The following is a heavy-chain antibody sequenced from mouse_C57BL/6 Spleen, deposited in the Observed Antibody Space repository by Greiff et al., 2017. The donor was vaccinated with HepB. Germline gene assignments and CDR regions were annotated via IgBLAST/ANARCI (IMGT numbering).Heavy chain of an antibody. D-gene: IGHD4-1*01. CDR3: ARANWDWFAY. J-gene: IGHJ3*01. Sequence: VQLQQSGGGLVKPGGSLKLSCAASGFTFSDYGMHWVRQAPEKGLEWVAYISSGSSTIYYADTVKGRFTISRDNAKNTLFLQMTSLRSEDTAMYYCARANWDWFAYWGQGTLVTVSA. CDR2: ISSGSSTI. CDR1: GFTFSDYG. V-gene: IGHV5-17*01.